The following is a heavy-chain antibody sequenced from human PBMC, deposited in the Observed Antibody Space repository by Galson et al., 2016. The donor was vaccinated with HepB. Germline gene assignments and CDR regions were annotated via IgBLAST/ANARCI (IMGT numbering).Heavy chain of an antibody. CDR3: ARVGLYSGNYYFDF. CDR1: GYTFNSYG. J-gene: IGHJ4*02. CDR2: LSAYNGAT. V-gene: IGHV1-18*01. Sequence: SVKVSCKASGYTFNSYGITWVRQAPGQGLEWMGWLSAYNGATNYAQNFQGRVTMTTERFTTTAYMELRSLRFDDTAVYYCARVGLYSGNYYFDFWGQGTWVTVSS. D-gene: IGHD1-1*01.